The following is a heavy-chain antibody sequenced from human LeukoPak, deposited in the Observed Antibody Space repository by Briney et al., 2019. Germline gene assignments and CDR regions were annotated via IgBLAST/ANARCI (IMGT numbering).Heavy chain of an antibody. Sequence: GGSLRLSRAASGFTFSSYSMNWVRQAPGKGLEWVSSISSSSSYIYYADSVKGRFTISRDNAKNSLYLQMNSLRAEDTAVYYCARSRYDSSGYYYRGDAFDIWGQGTMVTVSS. J-gene: IGHJ3*02. V-gene: IGHV3-21*01. D-gene: IGHD3-22*01. CDR2: ISSSSSYI. CDR3: ARSRYDSSGYYYRGDAFDI. CDR1: GFTFSSYS.